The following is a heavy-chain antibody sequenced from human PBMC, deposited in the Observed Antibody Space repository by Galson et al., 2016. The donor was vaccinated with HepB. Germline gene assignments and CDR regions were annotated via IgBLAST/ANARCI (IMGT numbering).Heavy chain of an antibody. J-gene: IGHJ4*02. CDR2: SGST. D-gene: IGHD5-18*01. Sequence: SGSTSYNESLKSRFTISRDNAKNSLYLQMNSLRDEDTAVYYCARENTATIDYWGQGTLVTVSS. CDR3: ARENTATIDY. V-gene: IGHV3-48*02.